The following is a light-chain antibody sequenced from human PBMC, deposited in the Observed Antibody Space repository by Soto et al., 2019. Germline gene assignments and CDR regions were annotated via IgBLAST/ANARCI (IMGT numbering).Light chain of an antibody. CDR2: DNN. V-gene: IGLV1-51*01. J-gene: IGLJ3*02. Sequence: QSVLTQPPSVSAAPGQKVTISCSGSSSNIGNNYVSWYQQLPGTAPKLLIYDNNNRPSGIPDRFSGSKSGTSGTLGITGLQTGDEADYYCGTWDNSLSAVVLGGGTKLTVL. CDR3: GTWDNSLSAVV. CDR1: SSNIGNNY.